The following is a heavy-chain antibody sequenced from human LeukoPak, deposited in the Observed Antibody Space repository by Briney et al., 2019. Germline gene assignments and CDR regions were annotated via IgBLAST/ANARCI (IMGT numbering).Heavy chain of an antibody. D-gene: IGHD3-22*01. Sequence: GASVKVSCKASGYTFTGHYMHWVRQAPGQGLEWMGWISAYNGNTNYAQKLQGRVTMTTDTSTSTAYMELRSLRSDDTAVYYCARVATMIVVLDYWGQGTLVTVSS. CDR3: ARVATMIVVLDY. V-gene: IGHV1-18*04. J-gene: IGHJ4*02. CDR1: GYTFTGHY. CDR2: ISAYNGNT.